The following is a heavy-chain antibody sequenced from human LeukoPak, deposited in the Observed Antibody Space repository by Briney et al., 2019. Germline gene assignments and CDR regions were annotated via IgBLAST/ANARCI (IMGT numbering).Heavy chain of an antibody. J-gene: IGHJ4*02. V-gene: IGHV3-9*01. CDR1: GFTFDDYA. CDR3: AKVSPGGDGDSYNYAPKYYFDY. D-gene: IGHD5-24*01. CDR2: ISWNSGSI. Sequence: GGSLRLSCAASGFTFDDYAMHWVRQAPGKGLEWVSGISWNSGSIGYADSVKGRFTISRDNAKNSLYLQMNSLRAEDTALYYCAKVSPGGDGDSYNYAPKYYFDYWGQGTLVTVSS.